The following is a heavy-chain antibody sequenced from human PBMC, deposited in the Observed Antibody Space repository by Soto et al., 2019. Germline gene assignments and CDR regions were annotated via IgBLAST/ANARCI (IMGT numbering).Heavy chain of an antibody. CDR1: GFTFSSYE. CDR2: ISSSGSTI. Sequence: GGSLRLSCAASGFTFSSYEMNWVRQAPGKGLEWVSYISSSGSTIYYADSVKGRFTISRDNAKNSLYLQMNSLRAEDTAVYYCARMVVTAIDYWGQGTLVTVSS. V-gene: IGHV3-48*03. CDR3: ARMVVTAIDY. D-gene: IGHD2-21*02. J-gene: IGHJ4*02.